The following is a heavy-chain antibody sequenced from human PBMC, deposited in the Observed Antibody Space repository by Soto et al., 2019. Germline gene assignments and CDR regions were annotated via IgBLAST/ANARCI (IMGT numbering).Heavy chain of an antibody. V-gene: IGHV4-31*03. CDR3: AREGLVGALGY. Sequence: QVQLQESGPGLVKPSQTLSLTCTVSGGSISSGGYYWSWIRQHPGKGMEWIGYIYYSGSTYYNPPLMSRVTISVDTSKNQFSLNLSSVTAADTAVYYCAREGLVGALGYWGHGTLVTVSS. CDR1: GGSISSGGYY. D-gene: IGHD1-26*01. CDR2: IYYSGST. J-gene: IGHJ4*01.